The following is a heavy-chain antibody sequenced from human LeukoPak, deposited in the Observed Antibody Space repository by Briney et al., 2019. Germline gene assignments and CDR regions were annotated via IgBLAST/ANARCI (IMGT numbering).Heavy chain of an antibody. CDR3: ARESNDILTGYYNYYYYYMDV. J-gene: IGHJ6*03. V-gene: IGHV4-38-2*02. CDR1: GYSITGGYY. Sequence: SETLSLTCTVSGYSITGGYYWGWIRQSPGKGLEWIGSIYHSGSTYYNPSLKSQVTISVDTSKNQFSLKLRSVTAADTAVYYCARESNDILTGYYNYYYYYMDVWGKGTTVTVSS. D-gene: IGHD3-9*01. CDR2: IYHSGST.